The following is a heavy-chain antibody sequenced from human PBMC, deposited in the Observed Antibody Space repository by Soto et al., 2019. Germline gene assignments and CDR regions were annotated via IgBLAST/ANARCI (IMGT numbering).Heavy chain of an antibody. Sequence: QVQLVQSGAEVKKPGSSVKVSCKASGGTFSSYAISWVRQAPGQGLEWMGGIIPIFGTANYAQKFQGRVTITANESTSTAYMELSSLRSEETAVYYCASQRGCSSTSCYIYYYGMDVWGQGTTVTVSS. CDR1: GGTFSSYA. J-gene: IGHJ6*02. V-gene: IGHV1-69*01. CDR2: IIPIFGTA. CDR3: ASQRGCSSTSCYIYYYGMDV. D-gene: IGHD2-2*02.